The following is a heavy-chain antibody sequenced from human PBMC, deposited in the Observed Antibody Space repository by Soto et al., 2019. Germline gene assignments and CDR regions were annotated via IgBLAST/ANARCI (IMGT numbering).Heavy chain of an antibody. J-gene: IGHJ4*02. CDR2: ISVYNGNT. CDR1: DYTFTSYG. V-gene: IGHV1-18*01. D-gene: IGHD6-13*01. Sequence: ASVKVSCKASDYTFTSYGIIWVRQAPGQGLEWIGWISVYNGNTNYAQKFRGRVTMTTDISTTTAYMEMRSLRSDDTAVYYCARSGSSWNLREFDNWGQGTPVTVSS. CDR3: ARSGSSWNLREFDN.